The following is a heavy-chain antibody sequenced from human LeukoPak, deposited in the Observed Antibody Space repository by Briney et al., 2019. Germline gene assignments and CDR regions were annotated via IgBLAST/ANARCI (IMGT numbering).Heavy chain of an antibody. CDR1: GFTVSSNY. V-gene: IGHV3-66*01. J-gene: IGHJ5*02. D-gene: IGHD1-26*01. CDR3: TRDSGTYNWFDP. Sequence: GGSLRLSCAASGFTVSSNYMSWVRQAPGKGLEWVSVIYSGGGTYYADAVKGRFTVSRDDSKNTAYLHMNSLKTEDTALYYCTRDSGTYNWFDPWGQGTLVTVSS. CDR2: IYSGGGT.